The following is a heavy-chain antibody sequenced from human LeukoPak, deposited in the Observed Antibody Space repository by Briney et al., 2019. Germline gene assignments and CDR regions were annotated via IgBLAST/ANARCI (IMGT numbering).Heavy chain of an antibody. CDR1: GDSVTAYY. CDR2: VSHDGTT. Sequence: SETLSLTCSVSGDSVTAYYWNWIRQATRKGVEWIGYVSHDGTTNYTPSLRRRVVMSVDTANNTISLSLTSVTAAGTGVYYCARLDCYDVVGCYNHWGRGTPVTVS. D-gene: IGHD3/OR15-3a*01. CDR3: ARLDCYDVVGCYNH. V-gene: IGHV4-59*08. J-gene: IGHJ5*02.